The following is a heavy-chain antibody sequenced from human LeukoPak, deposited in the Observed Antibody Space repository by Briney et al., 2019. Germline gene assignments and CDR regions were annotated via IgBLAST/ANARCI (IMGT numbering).Heavy chain of an antibody. CDR2: ISLNGETT. J-gene: IGHJ4*02. Sequence: GGSLRLSCAVSGFSVSSFGMSWVRQAPGRGLEWISAISLNGETTWYADSVKGRFIISRDNSKNTLYLQLTSLRAEDTAVYYCAQGFSSGWYPYWGQGSLVSVSS. CDR3: AQGFSSGWYPY. CDR1: GFSVSSFG. V-gene: IGHV3-23*01. D-gene: IGHD6-19*01.